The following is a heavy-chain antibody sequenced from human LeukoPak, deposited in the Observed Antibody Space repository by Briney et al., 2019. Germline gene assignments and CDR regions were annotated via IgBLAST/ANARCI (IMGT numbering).Heavy chain of an antibody. Sequence: GESLKISCKGSGYSFTNYWIGWVRQMPGKGLEWMGITYPDDSHTRYSPSIQGQVTISADKSISTAYLQWNSLKASDTAMYYCARSGYSGYGLDYWGQGTLVTVSS. V-gene: IGHV5-51*01. CDR2: TYPDDSHT. CDR3: ARSGYSGYGLDY. D-gene: IGHD5-12*01. CDR1: GYSFTNYW. J-gene: IGHJ4*02.